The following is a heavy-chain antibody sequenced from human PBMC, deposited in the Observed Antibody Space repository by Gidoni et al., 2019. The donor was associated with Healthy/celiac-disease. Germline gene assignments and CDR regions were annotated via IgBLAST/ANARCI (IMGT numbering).Heavy chain of an antibody. V-gene: IGHV3-15*01. Sequence: EVQLVESGGGLVKPGGSLSISCAASGFTFSNAWMSWVRQAPGKGLEWVGRNKSKADGGTTDYAAPVKGRFTISRDDSKNTLYLQMNSLKTEDTAVYYCTKGYGMDVWGQGTTVTVSS. CDR2: NKSKADGGTT. J-gene: IGHJ6*02. CDR3: TKGYGMDV. CDR1: GFTFSNAW.